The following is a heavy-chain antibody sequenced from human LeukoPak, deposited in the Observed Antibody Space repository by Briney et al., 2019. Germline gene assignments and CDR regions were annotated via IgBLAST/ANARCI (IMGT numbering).Heavy chain of an antibody. CDR2: ISGSGGST. D-gene: IGHD3-22*01. Sequence: GGSLRLSCAACGFTFSSYAMSWLRQAQGKGLEWVSAISGSGGSTYYADSVKGRFTISRDNSKNTLYLQMNSLRAEDTAVYYCAKQSGSSEYFQDWGQGALVTVSS. V-gene: IGHV3-23*01. CDR1: GFTFSSYA. CDR3: AKQSGSSEYFQD. J-gene: IGHJ1*01.